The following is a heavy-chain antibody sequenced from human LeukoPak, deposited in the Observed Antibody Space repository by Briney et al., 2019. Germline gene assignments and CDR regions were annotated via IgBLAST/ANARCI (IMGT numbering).Heavy chain of an antibody. D-gene: IGHD2-2*02. CDR3: AKFGIRGCFSGARCYTSFFHYGMDV. CDR2: IFSHDSDT. CDR1: GCSVQDYW. Sequence: GECLKISCEGSGCSVQDYWMGGVRQMPGKGPELMGLIFSHDSDTKYIPSFEDQVTISFYESISTAYVQWGRLRVSDTAIYYCAKFGIRGCFSGARCYTSFFHYGMDVWGQGTTVTVSS. V-gene: IGHV5-51*01. J-gene: IGHJ6*02.